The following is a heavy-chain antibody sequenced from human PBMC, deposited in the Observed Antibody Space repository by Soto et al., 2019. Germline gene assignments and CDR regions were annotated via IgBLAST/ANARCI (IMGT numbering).Heavy chain of an antibody. CDR3: AKTANGWFSAFDI. Sequence: PGGSLRLSCAASGFTFSSYAMSWVCQAPGKGLEWVSAISGSGGTTYYADSVKGRFTFSRDNSKNTLYLQMNSLRAEDTAVYYCAKTANGWFSAFDIWGQGTMVTVSS. J-gene: IGHJ3*02. D-gene: IGHD6-19*01. V-gene: IGHV3-23*01. CDR1: GFTFSSYA. CDR2: ISGSGGTT.